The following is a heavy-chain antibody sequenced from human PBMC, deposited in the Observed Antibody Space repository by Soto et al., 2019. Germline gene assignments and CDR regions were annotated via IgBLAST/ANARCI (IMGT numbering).Heavy chain of an antibody. CDR3: ARGYYYGSGSYFYAFDI. J-gene: IGHJ3*02. CDR1: GFTFSSYG. CDR2: IWYDGSNK. D-gene: IGHD3-10*01. V-gene: IGHV3-33*01. Sequence: QVQLVESGGGVVQPGRSLRLSCAASGFTFSSYGMHWVRQAPGKGLEWVAVIWYDGSNKYYADSVKGRFTISRDNSKNTLYLQMIRLRAEDTAVYYCARGYYYGSGSYFYAFDIWGQGTMVTVSS.